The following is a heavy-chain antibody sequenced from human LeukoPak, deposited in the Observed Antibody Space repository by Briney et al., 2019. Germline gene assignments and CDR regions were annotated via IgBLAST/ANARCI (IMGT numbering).Heavy chain of an antibody. J-gene: IGHJ4*02. CDR3: TRDNSGDGYSHFDY. CDR2: IRSKAYGGTT. D-gene: IGHD5-24*01. CDR1: GFTFGDYA. Sequence: PGGSLRLSCTASGFTFGDYAMSWFRQAPGKGLEWVGFIRSKAYGGTTEYAASVKGRFTISRDDSKSIAYLQMNSLKTEDTAVYYCTRDNSGDGYSHFDYWGQGTLVTVSS. V-gene: IGHV3-49*03.